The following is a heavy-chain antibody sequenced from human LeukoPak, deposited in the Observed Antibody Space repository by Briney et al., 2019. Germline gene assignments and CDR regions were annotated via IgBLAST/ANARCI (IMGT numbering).Heavy chain of an antibody. V-gene: IGHV1-69*04. CDR1: GGTFSSYA. CDR2: IIPILGIA. Sequence: ASVKVSCKASGGTFSSYAISWVRQAPGQGLEWMGRIIPILGIANYAQKFQGRVTTTADKSTSTAYMELSSLRSEDTAVYYCATGYYDILTGYGDWGQGTLVTVSS. J-gene: IGHJ4*02. CDR3: ATGYYDILTGYGD. D-gene: IGHD3-9*01.